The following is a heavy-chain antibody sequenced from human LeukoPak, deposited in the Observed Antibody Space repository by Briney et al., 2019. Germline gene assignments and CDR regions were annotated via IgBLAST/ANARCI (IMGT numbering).Heavy chain of an antibody. CDR3: ARDSVPHYHYGMDV. CDR2: IKQDGSET. J-gene: IGHJ6*01. D-gene: IGHD1-1*01. Sequence: GGSLRLSCTASEFMFSMYCMSWVRQAPGKGLEWVANIKQDGSETYYVDSMKGRFTISRDNAKNSLYLQMNSLRAEDTAVYYCARDSVPHYHYGMDVWGQGTTVTVSS. V-gene: IGHV3-7*01. CDR1: EFMFSMYC.